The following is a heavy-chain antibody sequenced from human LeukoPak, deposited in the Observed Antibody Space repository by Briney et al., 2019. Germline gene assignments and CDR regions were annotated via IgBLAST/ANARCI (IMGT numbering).Heavy chain of an antibody. CDR2: IYYSGGT. Sequence: SQTLSLTCTVSGGSISSGGYYWSWIRQHPGKGLEWIGYIYYSGGTYYNPSLKSRVTISVDTSKNQFSLKLSSVTAADTAVYYCARDSSGSYYFDYWGQGTLVTVSS. J-gene: IGHJ4*02. D-gene: IGHD1-26*01. CDR1: GGSISSGGYY. V-gene: IGHV4-31*03. CDR3: ARDSSGSYYFDY.